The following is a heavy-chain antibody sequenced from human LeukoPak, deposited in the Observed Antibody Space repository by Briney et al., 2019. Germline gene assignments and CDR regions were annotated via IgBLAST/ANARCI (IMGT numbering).Heavy chain of an antibody. J-gene: IGHJ4*02. CDR3: ANLEDSSSSKGG. V-gene: IGHV3-11*04. D-gene: IGHD6-6*01. CDR2: ISSSGSTI. Sequence: PGGSLRLSCAASGFTFSDYYMSWIRQAPGKGLEWVSYISSSGSTIYYADSVKGRFTISRDNSKNTLYLQMNSLRAEDTAVYYCANLEDSSSSKGGWGQGTLVTVSS. CDR1: GFTFSDYY.